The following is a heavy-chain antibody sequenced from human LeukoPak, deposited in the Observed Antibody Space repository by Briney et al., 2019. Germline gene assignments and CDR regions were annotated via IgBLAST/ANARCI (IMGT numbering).Heavy chain of an antibody. CDR3: ARGAYYYED. J-gene: IGHJ4*02. CDR2: ISSSSTI. CDR1: GFTFSSHS. V-gene: IGHV3-48*01. Sequence: GVSLRLSCAASGFTFSSHSMNWVRQSPGKGLEWVSYISSSSTIYYADSVKGRFTISRDNAKNSLYLQMNSLRAEDTAVYYCARGAYYYEDWGQGTLVTVSS. D-gene: IGHD3-22*01.